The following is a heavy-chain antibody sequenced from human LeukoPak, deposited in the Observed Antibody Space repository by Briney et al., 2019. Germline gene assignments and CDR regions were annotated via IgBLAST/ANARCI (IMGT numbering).Heavy chain of an antibody. J-gene: IGHJ4*02. Sequence: GGSLRLSCAASGFTFSSYEMDWVRQAPGKGLEWVSYISSSGSTIYYADSVKGRFTISRDNAKNSLYLQMNSLRAEDTAVYYCASMKRGSNYYWGQGTLVTVSS. CDR2: ISSSGSTI. V-gene: IGHV3-48*03. D-gene: IGHD4-11*01. CDR3: ASMKRGSNYY. CDR1: GFTFSSYE.